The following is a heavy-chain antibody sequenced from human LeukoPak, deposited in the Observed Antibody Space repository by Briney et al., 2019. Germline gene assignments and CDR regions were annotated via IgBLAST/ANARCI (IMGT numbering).Heavy chain of an antibody. Sequence: ASVKVSCKASGGTFSSYAISWVRQAPGQGLEWMGRIIPILGIANYAQKFQGRVTITADKSTSTAYMELSSLRSEDTAVYYCARVAVLLWFGGHAFDIWGQGTMVTVSS. D-gene: IGHD3-10*01. CDR2: IIPILGIA. CDR1: GGTFSSYA. CDR3: ARVAVLLWFGGHAFDI. J-gene: IGHJ3*02. V-gene: IGHV1-69*04.